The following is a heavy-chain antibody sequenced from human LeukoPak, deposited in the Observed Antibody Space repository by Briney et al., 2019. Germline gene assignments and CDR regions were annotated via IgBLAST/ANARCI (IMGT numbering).Heavy chain of an antibody. J-gene: IGHJ4*02. D-gene: IGHD5-24*01. CDR1: GFTFDDYA. V-gene: IGHV3-9*01. CDR2: ISWNSGSI. Sequence: PGRSLRLSCAASGFTFDDYAMHWVRQAPGKGLEWVSGISWNSGSIGYADSVKGRFTISRDNAKNSLYLQMNSLRAEDTALYYCAKGDGYNYHLDYWGQGTLVTVSS. CDR3: AKGDGYNYHLDY.